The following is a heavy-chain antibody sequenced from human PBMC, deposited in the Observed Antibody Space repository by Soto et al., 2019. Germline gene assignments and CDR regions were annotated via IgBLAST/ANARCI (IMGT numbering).Heavy chain of an antibody. V-gene: IGHV4-4*07. Sequence: XETLSLPCTVSGCSINTFYLSWVRQPAGKGLEWIGRIFSSGSTSFNPSLESRVAMSVDTSKNHFSLNLSSVTAADMAVYYCAREGSYSAYNFAHGIQLWSFDFWGQGALVTVSS. D-gene: IGHD5-12*01. CDR2: IFSSGST. CDR3: AREGSYSAYNFAHGIQLWSFDF. J-gene: IGHJ4*02. CDR1: GCSINTFY.